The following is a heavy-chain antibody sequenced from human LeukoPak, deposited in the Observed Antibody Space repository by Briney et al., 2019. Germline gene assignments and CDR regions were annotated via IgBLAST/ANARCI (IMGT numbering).Heavy chain of an antibody. J-gene: IGHJ4*02. V-gene: IGHV4-34*01. Sequence: PSETLSLTCAVYGGSFSGYYWSWIRQPPGKGLEWIGEINHSGSTNYNPSLKSRVTISVDTSKNQFSLKLSSVTAADTAVYYCARAVNCSSTSCRAKSFDYWGQGTLVTVSS. CDR2: INHSGST. D-gene: IGHD2-2*01. CDR3: ARAVNCSSTSCRAKSFDY. CDR1: GGSFSGYY.